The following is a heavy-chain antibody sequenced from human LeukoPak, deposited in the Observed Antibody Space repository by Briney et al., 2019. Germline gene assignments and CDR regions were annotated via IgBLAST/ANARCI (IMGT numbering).Heavy chain of an antibody. V-gene: IGHV1-2*02. Sequence: ASVKVSCKASGYTFTGYYMHWVRQAPGQGLEWMGWINPNSGGTNYAQKFQGRVTMTRDTSISTAYMELSRLRSDDTAVYYCARDPYYDYVWGSYRPWGMAFDIWGQGTMVTVSS. D-gene: IGHD3-16*02. CDR3: ARDPYYDYVWGSYRPWGMAFDI. CDR2: INPNSGGT. CDR1: GYTFTGYY. J-gene: IGHJ3*02.